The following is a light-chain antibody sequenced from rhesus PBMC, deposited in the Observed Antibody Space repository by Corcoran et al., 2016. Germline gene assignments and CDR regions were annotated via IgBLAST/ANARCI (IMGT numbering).Light chain of an antibody. J-gene: IGKJ1*01. Sequence: DIQMTQSPSSLSASVGARVTITCRASQGISNWVALSQQKPVKAPKLLIYRASNLETGVPERFSGRGSGTVFTLTISSLQPEDIATYYCQQHDNSPWTFGQGTKVEIK. CDR2: RAS. CDR3: QQHDNSPWT. V-gene: IGKV1-69*01. CDR1: QGISNW.